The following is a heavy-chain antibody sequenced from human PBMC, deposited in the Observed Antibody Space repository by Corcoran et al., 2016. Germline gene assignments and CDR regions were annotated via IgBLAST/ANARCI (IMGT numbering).Heavy chain of an antibody. Sequence: EVQLVESGGGLVQPGGSLRLSCAASGFTFSSYWMSWVRQAPGKGLEWVANIKQDGSEKYYVDSVKGRFTISRDNAKNSLYLQMNSLRAEDTAVYYCAREVRGRLSITKARISYYLDYWGQGTLVTVSS. J-gene: IGHJ4*02. CDR3: AREVRGRLSITKARISYYLDY. V-gene: IGHV3-7*03. CDR1: GFTFSSYW. CDR2: IKQDGSEK. D-gene: IGHD1-20*01.